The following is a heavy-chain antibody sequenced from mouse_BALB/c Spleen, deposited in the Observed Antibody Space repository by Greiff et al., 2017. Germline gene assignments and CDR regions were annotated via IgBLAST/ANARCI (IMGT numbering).Heavy chain of an antibody. CDR1: GFTFSSYG. D-gene: IGHD2-4*01. CDR2: INSNGGST. CDR3: ARDRASSTMITTAWFAY. Sequence: EVHLVESGGGLVQPGGSLKLSCAASGFTFSSYGMSWVRQTPDKRLELVATINSNGGSTYYPDSVKGRFTISRDNAKNTLYLQMSSLKSEDTAMYYCARDRASSTMITTAWFAYWGQGTLVTVSA. V-gene: IGHV5-6-3*01. J-gene: IGHJ3*01.